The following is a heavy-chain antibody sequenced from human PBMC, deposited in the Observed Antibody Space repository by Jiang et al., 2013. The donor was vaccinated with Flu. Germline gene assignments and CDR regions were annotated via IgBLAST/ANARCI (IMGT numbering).Heavy chain of an antibody. CDR1: GGTFSSYA. J-gene: IGHJ6*04. D-gene: IGHD6-19*01. CDR2: IIPILGIA. V-gene: IGHV1-69*04. Sequence: GGTFSSYAXSWVRQAPGQGLEWMGRIIPILGIANYAQKFQGRVTITADKSTSTAYMELSSLRSEDTAVYYCARGNVSSGWPFYGMDVWGKGTTVTVSS. CDR3: ARGNVSSGWPFYGMDV.